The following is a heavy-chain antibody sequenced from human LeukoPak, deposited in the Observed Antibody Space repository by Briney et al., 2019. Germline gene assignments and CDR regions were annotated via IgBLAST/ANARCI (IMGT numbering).Heavy chain of an antibody. J-gene: IGHJ4*02. CDR1: GASIKSYY. CDR3: ARDEHGDFQGFDY. CDR2: IHYRGTT. V-gene: IGHV4-59*13. Sequence: SETLSLTCNVSGASIKSYYWNWIRQSPGKGLEWLGNIHYRGTTNYNPSLKSRVTLSLDTSKSQFALKMTSVIAADTAVYYCARDEHGDFQGFDYWGQGTRVTVSS. D-gene: IGHD4-17*01.